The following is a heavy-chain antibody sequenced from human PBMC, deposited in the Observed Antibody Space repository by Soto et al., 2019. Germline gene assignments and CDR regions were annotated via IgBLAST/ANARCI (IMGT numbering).Heavy chain of an antibody. CDR1: GVTVSSNY. CDR2: IYSDGST. CDR3: ARHGYNYGGGYFDC. J-gene: IGHJ4*02. V-gene: IGHV3-66*04. D-gene: IGHD5-18*01. Sequence: EVQLVESGGGLVQPGGSLRLSCAASGVTVSSNYMSWVRQAPGRGLEWVSVIYSDGSTYYADSVKGRFTISRDNSKNTRYLEMNSRRAEDTAVYYCARHGYNYGGGYFDCWGQGTLVTVSS.